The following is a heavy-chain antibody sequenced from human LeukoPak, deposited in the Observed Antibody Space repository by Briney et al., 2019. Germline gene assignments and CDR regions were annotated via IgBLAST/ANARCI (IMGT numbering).Heavy chain of an antibody. Sequence: GASVKVSCKASGYTFTGYYMHWVRQAPGQGLEWMGWINPNSGGTNYAQKLQGRVTMTTDTSTSTAYMELRSLRSDDTAVYYCARSIAAAGGWFDPWGQGTLVTVSS. CDR1: GYTFTGYY. V-gene: IGHV1-2*02. J-gene: IGHJ5*02. CDR3: ARSIAAAGGWFDP. CDR2: INPNSGGT. D-gene: IGHD6-13*01.